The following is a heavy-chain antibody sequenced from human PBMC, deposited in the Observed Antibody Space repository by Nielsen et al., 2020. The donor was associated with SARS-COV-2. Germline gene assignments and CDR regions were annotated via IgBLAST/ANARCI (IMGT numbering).Heavy chain of an antibody. CDR2: ISYDESNK. Sequence: GESLKISCAASGFTFSSYGMHWVRQAPGKGLEWVAVISYDESNKYYADSVKGRFTISRDNSKNTLYLQMNSLRAEDTAVYYCAKLPSGNDAFDIWGQGTMVTVSS. CDR1: GFTFSSYG. D-gene: IGHD3-10*01. V-gene: IGHV3-30*18. J-gene: IGHJ3*02. CDR3: AKLPSGNDAFDI.